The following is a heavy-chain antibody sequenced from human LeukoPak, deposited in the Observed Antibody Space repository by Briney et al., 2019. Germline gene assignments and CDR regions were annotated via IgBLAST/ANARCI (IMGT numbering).Heavy chain of an antibody. J-gene: IGHJ4*02. Sequence: GGSLRLSCAASGFTFSSYSMNWVRQAPGKGLDCVSYMSRSSDTIYYADSVKGRFTISRDNAKSSLFLQMNSLRAEDTAIYYCACGVDFSSGSKRGFDYWGLGTLVTVSS. CDR1: GFTFSSYS. D-gene: IGHD3-3*01. CDR2: MSRSSDTI. V-gene: IGHV3-48*01. CDR3: ACGVDFSSGSKRGFDY.